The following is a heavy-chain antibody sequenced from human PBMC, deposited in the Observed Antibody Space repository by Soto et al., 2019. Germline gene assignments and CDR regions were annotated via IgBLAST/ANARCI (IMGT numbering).Heavy chain of an antibody. Sequence: QVQLVESGGGVVQPGRSLRLSCAASGFTFSSYGMHWVRQAPGKGLEWVAVKWYDGRNTYYADSVKGRFTISRDDCKNTVYLQMNSLRVEDTAVYYCARDWLSRTVDYWGQGTLVTVSS. CDR2: KWYDGRNT. V-gene: IGHV3-33*01. CDR3: ARDWLSRTVDY. J-gene: IGHJ4*02. CDR1: GFTFSSYG. D-gene: IGHD5-12*01.